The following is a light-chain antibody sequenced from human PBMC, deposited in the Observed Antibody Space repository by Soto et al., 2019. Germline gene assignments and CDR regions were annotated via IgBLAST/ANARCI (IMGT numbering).Light chain of an antibody. J-gene: IGKJ1*01. CDR3: QETYTLTWT. CDR2: AAS. V-gene: IGKV1-39*01. CDR1: QTISSH. Sequence: DIQMTQSPSSLSAYVGERVTITCRASQTISSHLNWYQHKAGTAPKLLIYAASGLQSAVPSRFSGSGSGTDFTLTICSLQPEDFATYYCQETYTLTWTFGPGTKVEIK.